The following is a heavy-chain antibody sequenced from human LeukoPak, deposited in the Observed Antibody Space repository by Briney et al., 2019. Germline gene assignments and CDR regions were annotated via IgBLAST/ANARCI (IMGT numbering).Heavy chain of an antibody. D-gene: IGHD1-26*01. Sequence: SETLSLTCTVSGGSISSGGYYWSWIRQHPGKGLEWIGYIYYSGSTYYNPSLKSRVTISVDTSKNQFSLRLTSVTAADTAVYYCARAPVNKAWAGRGWFDSWGQGTLVTVSS. CDR2: IYYSGST. CDR3: ARAPVNKAWAGRGWFDS. J-gene: IGHJ5*01. CDR1: GGSISSGGYY. V-gene: IGHV4-31*03.